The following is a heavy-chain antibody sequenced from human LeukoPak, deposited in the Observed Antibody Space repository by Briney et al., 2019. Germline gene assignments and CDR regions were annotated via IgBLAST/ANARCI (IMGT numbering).Heavy chain of an antibody. CDR2: LYSGGHT. D-gene: IGHD1-26*01. V-gene: IGHV3-53*01. J-gene: IGHJ4*02. CDR3: ARGESGNYALGY. CDR1: AFSVSGNY. Sequence: GGSLRLSCVAYAFSVSGNYMNWVRQAPGKGLEWVSVLYSGGHTYYADSVKGRFTISRDNFKNTLFLQMNSLTAEDTAIYYCARGESGNYALGYWGQGTLVTVSS.